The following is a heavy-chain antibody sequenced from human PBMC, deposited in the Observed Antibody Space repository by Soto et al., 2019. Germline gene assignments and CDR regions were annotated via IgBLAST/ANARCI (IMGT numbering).Heavy chain of an antibody. J-gene: IGHJ6*02. CDR2: ISAYNGNT. Sequence: ASVKVSCKASGYTFTSYGISWVRQAPGQGLEWMGWISAYNGNTNYAQKLQGRVTMTTDTSTSTAYMELRSLRSDDTAVYYCARDPSGTRYFDWLDGMDVWGQGTTVTV. CDR1: GYTFTSYG. V-gene: IGHV1-18*01. CDR3: ARDPSGTRYFDWLDGMDV. D-gene: IGHD3-9*01.